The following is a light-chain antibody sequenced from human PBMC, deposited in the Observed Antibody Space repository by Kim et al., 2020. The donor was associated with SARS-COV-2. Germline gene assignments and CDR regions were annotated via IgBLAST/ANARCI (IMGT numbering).Light chain of an antibody. Sequence: GQSITTACTGSSSYVGGYTYVSWYQRNPGNTPKLMIYNVSKRPSGVSNSFSGAKSGDTASLTISGLQAEDEADYYCSSYTSSSTSVFGGGTQLTVL. CDR2: NVS. V-gene: IGLV2-14*04. CDR3: SSYTSSSTSV. CDR1: SSYVGGYTY. J-gene: IGLJ2*01.